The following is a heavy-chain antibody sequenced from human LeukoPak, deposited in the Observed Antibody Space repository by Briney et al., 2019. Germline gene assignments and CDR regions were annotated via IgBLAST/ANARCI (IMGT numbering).Heavy chain of an antibody. D-gene: IGHD3-10*01. CDR3: AREVPIVRGLRWDY. Sequence: PSDTLSLICTVSGDSLSRYYWNWLRQSPGKGLEWIGYNYYSGSTNCDPSLKSRVTISIDTSKNQFSLKLRSVTAADTAVYCCAREVPIVRGLRWDYWGQGTLVTVSS. CDR2: NYYSGST. J-gene: IGHJ4*02. V-gene: IGHV4-59*01. CDR1: GDSLSRYY.